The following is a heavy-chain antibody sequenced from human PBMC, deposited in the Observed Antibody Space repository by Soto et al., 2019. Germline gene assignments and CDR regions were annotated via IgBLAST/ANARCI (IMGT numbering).Heavy chain of an antibody. CDR1: GFTFSSYA. CDR2: ISYDGSNK. CDR3: ARPLWRDDYNWGYFDL. J-gene: IGHJ2*01. Sequence: QVQLVESGGGVVQPGRSLRLSCAASGFTFSSYAMHWVRQAPGKGLEWVAVISYDGSNKYYADSVKGRSTISRDNSKNTLYLQMNSLRAEDTAVYYCARPLWRDDYNWGYFDLWGRGTLVTVSS. D-gene: IGHD4-4*01. V-gene: IGHV3-30-3*01.